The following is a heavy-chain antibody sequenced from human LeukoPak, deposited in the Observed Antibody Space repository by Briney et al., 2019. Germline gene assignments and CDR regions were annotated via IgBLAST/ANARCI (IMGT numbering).Heavy chain of an antibody. CDR1: GITISDAW. J-gene: IGHJ4*02. CDR2: IKSKSAGGTT. Sequence: PGGSLRLSCEASGITISDAWMSWVRQTPGKGLEWVGRIKSKSAGGTTDHAAPVKGRFTISRDDSKNTLYLQMNSLTIEDTAVYYCVTPPDWGQGTLVTVSS. D-gene: IGHD5-18*01. CDR3: VTPPD. V-gene: IGHV3-15*01.